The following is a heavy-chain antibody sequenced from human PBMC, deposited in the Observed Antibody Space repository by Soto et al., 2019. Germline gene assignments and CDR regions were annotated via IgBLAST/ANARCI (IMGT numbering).Heavy chain of an antibody. Sequence: EVQLVESGGGLVQPGGSLRLSCAASGFSLSDHWMHWVRQAPGKGLVWVSRLETDGSTTAYADSVRGRFSISRDNAKNTLYLQMTSLRAEDTAVYYCVRDGTSTMPYDYWGQGTLVTVSS. CDR1: GFSLSDHW. V-gene: IGHV3-74*03. J-gene: IGHJ4*02. CDR2: LETDGSTT. CDR3: VRDGTSTMPYDY. D-gene: IGHD1-1*01.